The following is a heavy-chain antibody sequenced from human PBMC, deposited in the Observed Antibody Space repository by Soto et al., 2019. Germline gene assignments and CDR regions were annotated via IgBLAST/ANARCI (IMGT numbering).Heavy chain of an antibody. Sequence: EVQLVESGGGLVQPGGSPRLSCAASGFTFSSYWMHWVRQAPGKGLVWVSRINSDGSSTSYADSVKGRFTISRENAKNTLYLQMNSLRAEDTAVYYCARQDTVGDAFDIWGQGTMVTVSS. V-gene: IGHV3-74*01. CDR3: ARQDTVGDAFDI. J-gene: IGHJ3*02. CDR2: INSDGSST. D-gene: IGHD4-17*01. CDR1: GFTFSSYW.